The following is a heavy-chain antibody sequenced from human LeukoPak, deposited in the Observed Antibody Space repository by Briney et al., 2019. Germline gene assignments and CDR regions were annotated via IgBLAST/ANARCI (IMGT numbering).Heavy chain of an antibody. CDR1: GFTFSSYA. CDR2: ISGSGGST. CDR3: ARDPLWFGELSSSSAFDI. V-gene: IGHV3-23*01. J-gene: IGHJ3*02. Sequence: GGSLRLSCAASGFTFSSYAMSWVRQAPGKGLEWVSAISGSGGSTYYADSVKGRFTISRDNSKNTLYLQMNSLRAEDTAVYYCARDPLWFGELSSSSAFDIWGQGTMVTVSS. D-gene: IGHD3-10*01.